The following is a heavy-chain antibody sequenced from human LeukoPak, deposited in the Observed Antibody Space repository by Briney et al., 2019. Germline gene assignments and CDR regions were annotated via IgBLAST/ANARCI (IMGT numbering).Heavy chain of an antibody. CDR1: GFTVSSIH. Sequence: GGSLRLSCAASGFTVSSIHMVWVRQALGKGLEWVSVTYTGGNSYYADSVKGRFIISRDISKNTLYLQMNSLRAEDTAVYYCARLKIDGTHFDYWGQGTLVTVSS. V-gene: IGHV3-53*01. CDR2: TYTGGNS. J-gene: IGHJ4*02. D-gene: IGHD3-9*01. CDR3: ARLKIDGTHFDY.